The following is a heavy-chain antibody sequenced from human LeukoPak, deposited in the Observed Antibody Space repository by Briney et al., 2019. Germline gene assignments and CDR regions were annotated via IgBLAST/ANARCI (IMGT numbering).Heavy chain of an antibody. Sequence: ASVKVSCKASGGTFSSYAISWVRQAPGPGHEWMGGIIPMFGTENYAQKYQGRVTITADESTSTAYIELSSLRSEDTAVYYGAREQDCGDYVLFDYWSQGTRITVTA. V-gene: IGHV1-69*01. CDR1: GGTFSSYA. J-gene: IGHJ4*02. CDR3: AREQDCGDYVLFDY. CDR2: IIPMFGTE. D-gene: IGHD4-17*01.